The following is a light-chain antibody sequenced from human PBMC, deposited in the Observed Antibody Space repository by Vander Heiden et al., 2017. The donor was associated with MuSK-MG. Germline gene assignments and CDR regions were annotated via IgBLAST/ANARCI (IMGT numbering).Light chain of an antibody. V-gene: IGKV1-33*01. J-gene: IGKJ4*01. Sequence: DIQMTQSPSSLSASVGDRVTIACQASQHIGTYLNWYQKNPGKAPKLLIYDVPLLETGVPSRFSGSGSGTDFTLTISGLQPEDVATYYCQQYDNLVTFGGGTKVVIK. CDR2: DVP. CDR3: QQYDNLVT. CDR1: QHIGTY.